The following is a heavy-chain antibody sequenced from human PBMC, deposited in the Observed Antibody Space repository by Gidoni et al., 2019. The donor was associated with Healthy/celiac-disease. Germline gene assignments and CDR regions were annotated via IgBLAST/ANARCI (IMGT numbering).Heavy chain of an antibody. CDR1: GFTFSSYA. J-gene: IGHJ4*02. Sequence: QVQLVESGGGVVQPGRSLRLSCAASGFTFSSYAMHWVRQAPGKGLEWVAVISYDGSNKYYADSVKGRFTISRDNSKNTLYLQMNSLRAEDTAVYYCARDRGGSYPRAFDYWGQGTLVTVSS. D-gene: IGHD1-26*01. CDR2: ISYDGSNK. CDR3: ARDRGGSYPRAFDY. V-gene: IGHV3-30-3*01.